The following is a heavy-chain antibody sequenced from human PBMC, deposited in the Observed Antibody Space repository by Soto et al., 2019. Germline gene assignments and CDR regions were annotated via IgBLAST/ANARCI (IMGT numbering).Heavy chain of an antibody. CDR1: GDTFSSYA. CDR2: IIPTFGRT. Sequence: ASVKVSCKASGDTFSSYAISWVRQAPGKGLEWMGKIIPTFGRTNYAQKFQGRLTISADDSTSTAYMELSSLLSEDTAVYYCARDPLSSLAMDVWGQGTTVTVSS. CDR3: ARDPLSSLAMDV. V-gene: IGHV1-69*13. D-gene: IGHD3-10*02. J-gene: IGHJ6*02.